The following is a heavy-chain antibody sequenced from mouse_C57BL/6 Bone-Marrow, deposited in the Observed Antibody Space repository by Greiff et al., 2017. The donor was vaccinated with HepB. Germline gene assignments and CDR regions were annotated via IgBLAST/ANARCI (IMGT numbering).Heavy chain of an antibody. Sequence: VKLMESGAELVRPGASVTLSCKASGNTFTDYEMHWVKQTPVHGLEWIGAIDPETGGTAYNQKFKGKAILTADKSSSTAYMELRSLTSEDSAVYYCTLGRRFDYWGQGTTLTVSS. CDR2: IDPETGGT. CDR3: TLGRRFDY. CDR1: GNTFTDYE. J-gene: IGHJ2*01. D-gene: IGHD4-1*01. V-gene: IGHV1-15*01.